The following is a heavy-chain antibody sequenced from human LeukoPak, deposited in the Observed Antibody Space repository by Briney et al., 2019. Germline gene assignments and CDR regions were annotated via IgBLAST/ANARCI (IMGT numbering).Heavy chain of an antibody. CDR3: ARDWGFVLLWFGVGAGAFDI. CDR1: GASLHGHY. V-gene: IGHV4-34*01. D-gene: IGHD3-10*01. Sequence: SETLSLTCAVYGASLHGHYWSWIRQSPGKGLEWIGEGGDRGGTKFNPSLKSRVTISVDTSKNQFSLKLSSVTAADTAVYYCARDWGFVLLWFGVGAGAFDIWGQGTMVTVSS. CDR2: GGDRGGT. J-gene: IGHJ3*02.